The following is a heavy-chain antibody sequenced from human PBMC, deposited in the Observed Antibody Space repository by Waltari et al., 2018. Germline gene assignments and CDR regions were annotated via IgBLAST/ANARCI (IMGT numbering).Heavy chain of an antibody. CDR2: TYTSGST. Sequence: QVQLQESGPGLVKPSQTLSLTCTVSGGSISSGSYYWSWIRQPAGKGLEWIGRTYTSGSTNDNPAPKSRGTRSVATSKNQFSLKLSSVPAADTAVYYCARDAPSPDSSSWYGDNWFDPWGQGTLVTVSS. J-gene: IGHJ5*02. CDR3: ARDAPSPDSSSWYGDNWFDP. CDR1: GGSISSGSYY. V-gene: IGHV4-61*02. D-gene: IGHD6-13*01.